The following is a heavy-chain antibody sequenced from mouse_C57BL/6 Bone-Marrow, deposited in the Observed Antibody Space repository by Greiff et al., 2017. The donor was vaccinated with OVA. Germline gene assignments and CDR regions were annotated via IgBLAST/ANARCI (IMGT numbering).Heavy chain of an antibody. D-gene: IGHD1-1*01. CDR2: IDPSDSYT. CDR1: GYTFTSYW. V-gene: IGHV1-59*01. J-gene: IGHJ3*01. CDR3: ARSSYYGRPWFAY. Sequence: QVQLQQPGAELVRPGTSVQLSCKASGYTFTSYWMHWVKQRPGQGLEWIGVIDPSDSYTNYNQKFKGKATLTVETSSSTAYMQLSSLTSEDSAVYYSARSSYYGRPWFAYWGQGTLVTVSA.